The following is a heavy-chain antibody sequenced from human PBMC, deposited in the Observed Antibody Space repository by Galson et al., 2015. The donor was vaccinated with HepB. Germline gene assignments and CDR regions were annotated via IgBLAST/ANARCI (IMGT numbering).Heavy chain of an antibody. CDR1: SGPISSSDYY. J-gene: IGHJ4*02. CDR2: IYYGGIT. CDR3: ARGAWEDGDEGFYFDY. D-gene: IGHD4-17*01. Sequence: LSLTCTVSSGPISSSDYYWGWVRQPPGKGLEWIGNIYYGGITSYNPSLKSRVAISVDTSKKQFSLKLTSVTAADTAVYYCARGAWEDGDEGFYFDYWGQGTLVTVSS. V-gene: IGHV4-39*07.